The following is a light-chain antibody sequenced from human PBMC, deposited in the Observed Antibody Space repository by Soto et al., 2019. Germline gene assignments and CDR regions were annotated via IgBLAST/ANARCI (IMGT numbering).Light chain of an antibody. J-gene: IGKJ4*01. CDR1: QSISSN. CDR2: RTS. V-gene: IGKV3-15*01. CDR3: QQYNNWPRAT. Sequence: EIVMTQPPSTLFVSPREGAILSCSASQSISSNLAWYQQKPGQAPRLLMFRTSSRATGFPARFSGSGSGTEFNLTISSLQSEDFGVYYCQQYNNWPRATFGGGTKVDI.